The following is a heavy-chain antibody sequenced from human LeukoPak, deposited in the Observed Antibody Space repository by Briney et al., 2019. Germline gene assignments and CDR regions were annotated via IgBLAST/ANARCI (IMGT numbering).Heavy chain of an antibody. CDR3: GGLAIHDY. Sequence: PGGSLRLSCAASGFTFSNYDMHSIRQAPGKGLEWVAFIRSDGSNKYYGDSVKGRFTISRDNSKNTLYLQMNSLRAEDTAVNYCGGLAIHDYWGQGTLFTVSS. J-gene: IGHJ4*02. D-gene: IGHD3/OR15-3a*01. CDR2: IRSDGSNK. V-gene: IGHV3-30*02. CDR1: GFTFSNYD.